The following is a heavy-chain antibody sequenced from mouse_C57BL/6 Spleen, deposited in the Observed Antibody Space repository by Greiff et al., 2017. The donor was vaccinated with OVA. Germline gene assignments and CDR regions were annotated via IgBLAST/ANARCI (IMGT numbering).Heavy chain of an antibody. CDR3: TRLDIITTGDY. D-gene: IGHD1-1*01. V-gene: IGHV6-6*01. J-gene: IGHJ4*01. Sequence: EVQGVESGGGLVQPGGSMKLSCAASGFTFSDAWMDWVRQSPEKGLEWVAEIRNKANNHATYYAESVKGRFTISRDDSKSSVYLQMNSLRAEDTGIYYCTRLDIITTGDYWGQGTSVTVSS. CDR2: IRNKANNHAT. CDR1: GFTFSDAW.